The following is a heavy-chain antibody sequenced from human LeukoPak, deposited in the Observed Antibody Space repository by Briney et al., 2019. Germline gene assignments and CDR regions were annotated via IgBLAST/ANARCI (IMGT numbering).Heavy chain of an antibody. D-gene: IGHD1-26*01. V-gene: IGHV5-51*01. J-gene: IGHJ4*02. CDR1: RYTFTSYW. CDR2: IYPGDSDT. Sequence: GESLKISCKGSRYTFTSYWIGWVRQMPGKGLEWMGIIYPGDSDTRYSPSFQGQVTISADKSTSTAYLQWSSLKASDTAMYSCARLSGSYWDYFDYWGQGTLVTVPS. CDR3: ARLSGSYWDYFDY.